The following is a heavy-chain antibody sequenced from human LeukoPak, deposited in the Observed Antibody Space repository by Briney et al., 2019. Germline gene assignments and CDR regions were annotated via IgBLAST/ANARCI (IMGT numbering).Heavy chain of an antibody. CDR2: ISAYNGNT. Sequence: ASVKVSCKASGYTFTSYGISWVRQAPGQGLEWMGWISAYNGNTNYAQKLQGRVTMTTDTSTSTAYMELGSLRSDDTAVYYCARGYDILTGYYVGSSQRDLDYWGQGTLVTVSS. D-gene: IGHD3-9*01. CDR3: ARGYDILTGYYVGSSQRDLDY. J-gene: IGHJ4*02. CDR1: GYTFTSYG. V-gene: IGHV1-18*01.